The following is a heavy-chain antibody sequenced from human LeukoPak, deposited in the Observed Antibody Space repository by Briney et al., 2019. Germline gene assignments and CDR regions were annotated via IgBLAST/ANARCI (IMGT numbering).Heavy chain of an antibody. Sequence: SETLSLTCTVSGGSISSSSYYWGWIRQPPGKGPEWIGSIYYSGSTYYNPSLKSRVTISVDTSKNQFSLKLSSVTAADTAVYYCARPSYCSGGSCYSRWFDPWGQGTLVTVSS. CDR2: IYYSGST. CDR3: ARPSYCSGGSCYSRWFDP. CDR1: GGSISSSSYY. J-gene: IGHJ5*02. D-gene: IGHD2-15*01. V-gene: IGHV4-39*01.